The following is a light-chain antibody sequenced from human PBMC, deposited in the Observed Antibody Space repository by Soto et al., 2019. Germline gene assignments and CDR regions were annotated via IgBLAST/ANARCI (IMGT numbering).Light chain of an antibody. V-gene: IGKV3-20*01. CDR2: GAS. Sequence: EIVLTQSPGTLSLSPGERATLSCRASQTVSSSYLAWYQQKPGQAPRLLIYGASSRATGIPDRFSGSGSGTAFTLTISRLEPDDFAVYSCQVSGSSPAWTFGQGTTVEIK. CDR3: QVSGSSPAWT. CDR1: QTVSSSY. J-gene: IGKJ1*01.